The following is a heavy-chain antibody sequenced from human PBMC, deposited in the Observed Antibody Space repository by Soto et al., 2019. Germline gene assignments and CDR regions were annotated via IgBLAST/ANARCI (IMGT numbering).Heavy chain of an antibody. V-gene: IGHV1-18*01. CDR1: GYTFTSYG. D-gene: IGHD3-3*01. CDR2: ISAYNGNT. Sequence: ASVKVSCKASGYTFTSYGISWVRQAPGQGLEWMGWISAYNGNTNYAQKLQGRVTMTTDTSTSTAYMELRSLRSDDTAVYYCARDRYYDFWSGYPSKSSYYRMDVWGQGTTVPVSS. J-gene: IGHJ6*02. CDR3: ARDRYYDFWSGYPSKSSYYRMDV.